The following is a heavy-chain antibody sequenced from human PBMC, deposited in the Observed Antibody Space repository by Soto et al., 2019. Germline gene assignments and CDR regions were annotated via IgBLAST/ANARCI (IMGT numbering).Heavy chain of an antibody. J-gene: IGHJ5*02. CDR3: ARVTGIAAAPFDP. Sequence: PSETLSLTCAVYGGSFSGYYWSWIRQPPGKGLEWIGEINHSGSTNYNPSLKSRVTISVDTSKNQFSLKLSSVTAAGTAVYYCARVTGIAAAPFDPWGQGTLVTVSS. CDR2: INHSGST. D-gene: IGHD6-13*01. V-gene: IGHV4-34*01. CDR1: GGSFSGYY.